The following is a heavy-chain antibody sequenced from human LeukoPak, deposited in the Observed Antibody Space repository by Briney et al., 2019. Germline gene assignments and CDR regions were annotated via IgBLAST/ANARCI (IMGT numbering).Heavy chain of an antibody. V-gene: IGHV3-49*03. CDR3: TTDGSSGSYPY. D-gene: IGHD6-19*01. CDR1: GFTFGDYA. CDR2: IRSKAYGGTT. J-gene: IGHJ4*02. Sequence: PGGSLRLSCTASGFTFGDYAMSWFRQAPGKGLEWVGFIRSKAYGGTTEYAASVKGRFTISRDDSKSIAYLQMNSLKTEDTAVYYCTTDGSSGSYPYWGQGTLVTVSS.